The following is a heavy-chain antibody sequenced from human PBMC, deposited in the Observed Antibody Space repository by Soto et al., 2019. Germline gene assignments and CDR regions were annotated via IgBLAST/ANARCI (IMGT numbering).Heavy chain of an antibody. J-gene: IGHJ4*02. CDR1: GGSISSYY. CDR2: IYYSGST. CDR3: ARHKRGYSGYDSYLFDY. V-gene: IGHV4-59*08. Sequence: QVQLQESGPGLVKPSETLSLTCTVSGGSISSYYWSWIRQPPGKGLEWIGYIYYSGSTNYNPSLKSRVTISVDPSKHQFSLKLSSVTAADTAVYYCARHKRGYSGYDSYLFDYWGQGTLVTVSS. D-gene: IGHD5-12*01.